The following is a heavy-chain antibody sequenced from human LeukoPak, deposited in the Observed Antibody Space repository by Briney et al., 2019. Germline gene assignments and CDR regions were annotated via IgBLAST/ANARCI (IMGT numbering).Heavy chain of an antibody. V-gene: IGHV4-4*02. D-gene: IGHD3-3*01. CDR1: GGSISSSNW. CDR2: IYHSGST. Sequence: SETLSLTCAVSGGSISSSNWWSWVRQPPGEGLEWIGEIYHSGSTNYNPSLKSRVTISVDKSKNQFSLKLSSVTAADTAVYYCASRITIFGEFDPWGQGTLVTVSS. CDR3: ASRITIFGEFDP. J-gene: IGHJ5*02.